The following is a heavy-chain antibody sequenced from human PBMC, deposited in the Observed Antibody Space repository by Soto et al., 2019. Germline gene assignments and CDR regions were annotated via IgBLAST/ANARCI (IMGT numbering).Heavy chain of an antibody. CDR1: VYSMISSEYF. CDR2: IFHSGTT. J-gene: IGHJ4*02. V-gene: IGHV4-30-4*01. D-gene: IGHD2-2*02. CDR3: AREPYTTKDRNEL. Sequence: SSSXSLTCSVGVYSMISSEYFLTWIRHAPGKGLEGMGYIFHSGTTYYNPSLKGRLLISIENSKNQFSLRLNSVTDADSAVYFCAREPYTTKDRNELWGQGPLVNVYS.